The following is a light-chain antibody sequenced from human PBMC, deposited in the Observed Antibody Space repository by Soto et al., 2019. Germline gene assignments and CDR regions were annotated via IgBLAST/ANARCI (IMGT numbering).Light chain of an antibody. CDR1: SSNIGSNT. CDR2: STS. CDR3: ASWADRLDVYV. V-gene: IGLV1-44*01. J-gene: IGLJ1*01. Sequence: QSVLTQPPSASGTPGQIVAISCSGSSSNIGSNTVTWYQQLPGTDPHLLIYSTSQRSSGVPGRCSGSKSGASASLSISGLQSEDEADYYCASWADRLDVYVFGTGTKVTVL.